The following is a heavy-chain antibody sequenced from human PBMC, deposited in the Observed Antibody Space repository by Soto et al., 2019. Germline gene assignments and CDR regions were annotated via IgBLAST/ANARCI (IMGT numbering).Heavy chain of an antibody. CDR1: GGSISSSSYY. CDR2: IYYSGST. Sequence: SETLSLTCTVSGGSISSSSYYWGWIRQPPGKGLEWIGSIYYSGSTYYNPSLKSRVTISVDTSKNQFSLKLSSVTAADAAVYYCHIMITFGGVIEFDYWGQGTLVTVSS. D-gene: IGHD3-16*01. CDR3: HIMITFGGVIEFDY. V-gene: IGHV4-39*01. J-gene: IGHJ4*02.